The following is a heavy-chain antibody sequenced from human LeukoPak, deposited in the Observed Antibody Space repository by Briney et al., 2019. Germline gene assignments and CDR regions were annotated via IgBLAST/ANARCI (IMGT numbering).Heavy chain of an antibody. CDR1: GFTFSSYA. Sequence: GRSLRLSCAASGFTFSSYAMHWVRQAPGKGLEWVAVISYDGSNKYYADSVKGRFAISRDNSKNTLYLQMNSLRAEDTAMYYCARSTASRREFDYWGQGTLVTVSS. CDR3: ARSTASRREFDY. CDR2: ISYDGSNK. V-gene: IGHV3-30*09. J-gene: IGHJ4*02. D-gene: IGHD2-2*01.